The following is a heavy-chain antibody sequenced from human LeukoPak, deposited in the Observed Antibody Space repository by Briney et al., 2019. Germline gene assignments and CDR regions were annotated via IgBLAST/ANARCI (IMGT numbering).Heavy chain of an antibody. CDR2: INSDGCST. CDR1: GFTFSSYW. J-gene: IGHJ4*02. V-gene: IGHV3-74*01. Sequence: GSLRLSCAASGFTFSSYWMHWVRHAPGKGLVWVSRINSDGCSTSYADSVKGRFTISRDNAKNTLYLQMNSLRAEDTAVYYCASEDYGDYDTFDYWGQGTLVTVSS. D-gene: IGHD4-17*01. CDR3: ASEDYGDYDTFDY.